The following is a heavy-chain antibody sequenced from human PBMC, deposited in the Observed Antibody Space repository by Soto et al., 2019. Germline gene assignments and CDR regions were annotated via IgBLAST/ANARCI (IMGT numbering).Heavy chain of an antibody. CDR1: GFTFSSYA. CDR3: ARRSSGWYFDY. J-gene: IGHJ4*02. CDR2: ISGSGDST. D-gene: IGHD6-19*01. Sequence: GGSLRLSCAASGFTFSSYAMSWVRQAPGEGLEWVSAISGSGDSTYYADSVKGRFTISRDNSKNTLYLQMNSLRAEDTVVYYCARRSSGWYFDYWGQGTLVTVSS. V-gene: IGHV3-23*01.